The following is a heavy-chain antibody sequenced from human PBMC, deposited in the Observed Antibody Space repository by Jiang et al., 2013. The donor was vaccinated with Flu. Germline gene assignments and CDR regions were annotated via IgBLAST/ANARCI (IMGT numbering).Heavy chain of an antibody. CDR2: ISAYNGNT. V-gene: IGHV1-18*04. Sequence: GAEVKKPGASVKVSCKASGYTFTSYGISWVRQAPGQGLEWMGWISAYNGNTNYAQKLQGRVTMTTDTSTSTAYMELRSLRSDDTAVYYCARERHYYDSSGYPDYWGQGTLVTVSS. CDR3: ARERHYYDSSGYPDY. D-gene: IGHD3-22*01. J-gene: IGHJ4*02. CDR1: GYTFTSYG.